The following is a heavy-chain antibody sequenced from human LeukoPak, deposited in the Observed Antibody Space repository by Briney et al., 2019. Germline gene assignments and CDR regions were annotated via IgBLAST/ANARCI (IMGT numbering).Heavy chain of an antibody. CDR3: ASSTYGSGTTYNWFDP. Sequence: PSETLSLTCTVSGGSISSSTYYWGWIRQPPGKGLQWIGSIYYSGRTEYNPSLKSRVSISVDTPKNHFSLRLSSVTAADTAVYYCASSTYGSGTTYNWFDPWGQGTLVTVSS. V-gene: IGHV4-39*02. CDR2: IYYSGRT. D-gene: IGHD3-10*01. J-gene: IGHJ5*02. CDR1: GGSISSSTYY.